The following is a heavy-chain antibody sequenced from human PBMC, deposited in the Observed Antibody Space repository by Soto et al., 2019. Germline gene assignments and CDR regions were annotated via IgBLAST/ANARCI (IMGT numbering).Heavy chain of an antibody. J-gene: IGHJ6*02. D-gene: IGHD6-13*01. CDR2: IIPIFGTA. CDR1: GRTLSSYA. Sequence: SFKVSCKPSGRTLSSYAISWVLQATGQGLERMGGIIPIFGTANYAQKFQGRVTITADESTSTAYMELSSLRSEDTAVYYCARLIIITSRIAAAGTNYYYGMDVWGQGTTVTVSS. V-gene: IGHV1-69*13. CDR3: ARLIIITSRIAAAGTNYYYGMDV.